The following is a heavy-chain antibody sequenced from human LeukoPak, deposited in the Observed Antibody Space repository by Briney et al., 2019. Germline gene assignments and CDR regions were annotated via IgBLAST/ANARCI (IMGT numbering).Heavy chain of an antibody. D-gene: IGHD6-13*01. CDR1: GFTFSSYA. CDR2: ISGSGGST. Sequence: PGRSLRLSCAASGFTFSSYAMSWVRQAPGKGLEWVSAISGSGGSTYYADSVKGRFTISRDNSKNTLYLQMNSLRAEDTAVYYCAKDRKASAAAINYFDYWGQGTLVTVSS. CDR3: AKDRKASAAAINYFDY. V-gene: IGHV3-23*01. J-gene: IGHJ4*02.